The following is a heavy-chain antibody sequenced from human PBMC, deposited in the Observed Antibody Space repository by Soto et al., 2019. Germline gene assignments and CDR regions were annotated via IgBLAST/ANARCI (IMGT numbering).Heavy chain of an antibody. Sequence: SETLSLTCAVYGGSFSGYYWTWIRQPPGTGLEWIGEINHSGSTNYNPSLKSRVTISVDTSKNQFSLKLTSVTAADTAVDYCAREKITGRFDYWGQGTLDTFSS. V-gene: IGHV4-34*01. D-gene: IGHD2-8*02. CDR2: INHSGST. J-gene: IGHJ4*02. CDR1: GGSFSGYY. CDR3: AREKITGRFDY.